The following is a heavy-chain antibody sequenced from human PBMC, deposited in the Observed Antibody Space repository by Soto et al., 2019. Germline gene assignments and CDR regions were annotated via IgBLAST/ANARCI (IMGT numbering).Heavy chain of an antibody. D-gene: IGHD2-15*01. V-gene: IGHV4-39*01. J-gene: IGHJ5*02. CDR3: ASLAATYGNWFDP. CDR2: IYYSGST. CDR1: GGSISSSSYY. Sequence: SETLSLTCTVSGGSISSSSYYWGWIRQPPGKGLEWIGSIYYSGSTYYNPSLKSRVTISVDTSKNQFSLKLSSVTAADTAVYYCASLAATYGNWFDPWGQGTLVTVSS.